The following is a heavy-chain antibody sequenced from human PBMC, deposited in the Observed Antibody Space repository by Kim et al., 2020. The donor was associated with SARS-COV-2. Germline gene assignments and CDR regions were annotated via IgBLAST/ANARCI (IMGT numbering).Heavy chain of an antibody. V-gene: IGHV4-39*01. Sequence: YYNPALKSRVTISVDTSKNQFSLKLSSVTAADTAVYYCASLSMATLTIDLWGRGTLVTVSS. J-gene: IGHJ2*01. CDR3: ASLSMATLTIDL. D-gene: IGHD4-4*01.